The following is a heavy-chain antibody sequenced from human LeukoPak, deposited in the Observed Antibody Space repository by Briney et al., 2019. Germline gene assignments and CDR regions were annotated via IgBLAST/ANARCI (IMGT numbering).Heavy chain of an antibody. J-gene: IGHJ5*02. CDR2: IYYSGST. Sequence: SQTLSLTCTVSGGSISSGGYYWSWIRQHPGKGLEWIGYIYYSGSTYYNPSLKSRVTISVDTSKNQFSLKLSSMTAADTAVYYCARRVVVVAATLIDPWGQGTLVTVSS. CDR1: GGSISSGGYY. V-gene: IGHV4-31*03. CDR3: ARRVVVVAATLIDP. D-gene: IGHD2-15*01.